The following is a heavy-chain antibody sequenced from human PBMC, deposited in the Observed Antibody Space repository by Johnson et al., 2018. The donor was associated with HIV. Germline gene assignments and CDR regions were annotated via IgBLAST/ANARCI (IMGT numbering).Heavy chain of an antibody. CDR1: GFTFSSYA. D-gene: IGHD1-26*01. CDR3: AKDRLVGATGDAFAI. Sequence: VQLVESGGGVVQPGGSLRLSCAASGFTFSSYAMHWVRQAPGKGLEWVAVISYDGSNKYYADSVKGRFTISRDNSMHTMYLQMNSLRAEDTAVYYCAKDRLVGATGDAFAICGQGTMVTVSS. V-gene: IGHV3-30*04. J-gene: IGHJ3*02. CDR2: ISYDGSNK.